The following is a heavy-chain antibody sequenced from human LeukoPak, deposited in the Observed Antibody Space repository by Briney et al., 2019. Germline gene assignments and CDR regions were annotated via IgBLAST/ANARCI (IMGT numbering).Heavy chain of an antibody. V-gene: IGHV4-4*07. Sequence: PSETLSLTCTVSGGSISSYHWSWIRQPAGKGLEWIGRFYTSGTTNYNPSLKSRVTISVDTSKNQFSLKLRSVTVADTALYYCARSELSCSGGSCPTRYAFDIWGQGTVVTASS. D-gene: IGHD2-15*01. CDR1: GGSISSYH. J-gene: IGHJ3*02. CDR2: FYTSGTT. CDR3: ARSELSCSGGSCPTRYAFDI.